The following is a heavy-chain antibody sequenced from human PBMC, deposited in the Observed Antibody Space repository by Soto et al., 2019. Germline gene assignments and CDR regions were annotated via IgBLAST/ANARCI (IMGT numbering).Heavy chain of an antibody. Sequence: EAQLVESGGGLVQRGGSLRLSCEASGFTFSSYSMNWVRQAPGKGLEWVSYISISGSDIHHADSVKGRFTISRDNAKKSLYLQMNSLRDEDTAVDYCARDGGVTPDAIDIWGQGTRVTVSS. CDR1: GFTFSSYS. CDR3: ARDGGVTPDAIDI. J-gene: IGHJ3*02. D-gene: IGHD3-16*01. V-gene: IGHV3-48*02. CDR2: ISISGSDI.